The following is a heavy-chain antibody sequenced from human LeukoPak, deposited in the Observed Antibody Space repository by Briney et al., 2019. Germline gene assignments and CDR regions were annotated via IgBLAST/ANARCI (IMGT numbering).Heavy chain of an antibody. J-gene: IGHJ4*02. D-gene: IGHD4-11*01. V-gene: IGHV1-3*01. CDR3: ASRPVIPGNYRLIRYYFDY. CDR1: GYTFTSYS. Sequence: VASVKVSCKASGYTFTSYSMHWMRQAPGQRLEWMGWINAGSCYISYSQKFQGRVAISADTPASTAYMELSSLRSEDTAVYYCASRPVIPGNYRLIRYYFDYWGQGTLVTVSS. CDR2: INAGSCYI.